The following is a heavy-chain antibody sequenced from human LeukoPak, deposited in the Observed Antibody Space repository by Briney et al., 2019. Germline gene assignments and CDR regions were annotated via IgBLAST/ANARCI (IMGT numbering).Heavy chain of an antibody. V-gene: IGHV1-69*02. D-gene: IGHD2-15*01. CDR3: ARGGWPHARGMDV. CDR2: IIPILGIA. J-gene: IGHJ6*02. CDR1: GGTFSSYT. Sequence: SVKVSCKASGGTFSSYTISWVRQAPGQGLEWMGRIIPILGIANYAQKFQSRVTITADKSTSTAYMELSSLRSEDTAVYYCARGGWPHARGMDVWGQGTTVTVSS.